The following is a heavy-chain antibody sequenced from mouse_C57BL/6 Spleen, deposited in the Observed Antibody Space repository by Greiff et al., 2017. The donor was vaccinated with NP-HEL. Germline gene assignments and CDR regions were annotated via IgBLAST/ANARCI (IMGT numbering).Heavy chain of an antibody. CDR3: ARSFTTVEWDAMDD. D-gene: IGHD1-1*01. V-gene: IGHV1-61*01. CDR1: GYTFTSYW. Sequence: QVQLQQPGAELVRPGSSVKLSCKASGYTFTSYWMDWVKQRPGQGLEWIGNIYPSDSETHYNQKFKDKATLTVDKSSSTAYMQLSSLTSEDSAVYYCARSFTTVEWDAMDDWGQGTSVTVSS. CDR2: IYPSDSET. J-gene: IGHJ4*01.